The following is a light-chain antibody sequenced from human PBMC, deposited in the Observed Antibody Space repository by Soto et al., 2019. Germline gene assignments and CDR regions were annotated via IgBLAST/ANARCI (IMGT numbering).Light chain of an antibody. CDR1: QSISGW. V-gene: IGKV1-5*01. CDR2: DVS. Sequence: DIQMTQSPSTLSASVGDRVTITCRASQSISGWLAWYQQKPGKAPKLLIYDVSSLESGVPSRFSGSGSGTDFTLTISSLQSEDFAVYYCQQYNTWRSISFGQGTRLEIK. CDR3: QQYNTWRSIS. J-gene: IGKJ5*01.